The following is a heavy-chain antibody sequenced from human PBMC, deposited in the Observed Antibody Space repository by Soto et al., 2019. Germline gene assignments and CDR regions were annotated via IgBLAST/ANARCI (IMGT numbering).Heavy chain of an antibody. CDR3: ARDWNSGSYT. Sequence: QVQLQESGPGLVKPSETLSLICTVSGDSINNYYWTWIRQPPGKGLEWIGDIYYSGRTDYNPSLKCRVPISIDTSKNQFSVKLSSVTAADTAVYYCARDWNSGSYTWCQGTLVTVSS. V-gene: IGHV4-59*01. CDR1: GDSINNYY. D-gene: IGHD1-26*01. CDR2: IYYSGRT. J-gene: IGHJ5*02.